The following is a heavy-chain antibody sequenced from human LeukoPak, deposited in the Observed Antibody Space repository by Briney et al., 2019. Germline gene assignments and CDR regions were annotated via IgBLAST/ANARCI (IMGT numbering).Heavy chain of an antibody. CDR2: IYYSGST. Sequence: SETLSLTCTVSGGSISDYYCSWIRQPPGKGLEWIGYIYYSGSTNYNPSLKSRVTISVETSKNQFSLKLSSVTAADTAVYYCARGYYDSSGYYRGEYYFDYWGQGTLVTVSS. CDR3: ARGYYDSSGYYRGEYYFDY. J-gene: IGHJ4*02. V-gene: IGHV4-59*01. CDR1: GGSISDYY. D-gene: IGHD3-22*01.